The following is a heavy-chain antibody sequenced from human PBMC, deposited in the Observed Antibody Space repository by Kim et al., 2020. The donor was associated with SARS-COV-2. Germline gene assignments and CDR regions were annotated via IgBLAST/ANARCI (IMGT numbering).Heavy chain of an antibody. Sequence: GRSLRLSCAASGFTFSSYGMHWVRQAPGKGLEWVAVIWYDGSKKYYAESVKGRFNISRDNSKNTVYLQMNSLRSEDTALYYCAKLGQWTLDHWGLGTLVTVSS. CDR2: IWYDGSKK. CDR1: GFTFSSYG. V-gene: IGHV3-33*06. CDR3: AKLGQWTLDH. D-gene: IGHD6-19*01. J-gene: IGHJ4*02.